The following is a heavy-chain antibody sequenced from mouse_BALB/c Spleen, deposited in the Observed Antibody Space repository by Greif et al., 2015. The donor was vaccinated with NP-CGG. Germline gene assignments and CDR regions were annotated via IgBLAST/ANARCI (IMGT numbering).Heavy chain of an antibody. Sequence: DVKLQESGPSLVKPSQTLSLTCSVTGDSITSGYWNWIRKFPGNKLEYMGYISYSGSTYYNPSLKSRISITRDTSKNXYYLQLNSVTTEDTATYYCARDYGSEIPMDYWGQGTSVTVSS. V-gene: IGHV3-8*02. CDR3: ARDYGSEIPMDY. J-gene: IGHJ4*01. CDR1: GDSITSGY. D-gene: IGHD1-1*01. CDR2: ISYSGST.